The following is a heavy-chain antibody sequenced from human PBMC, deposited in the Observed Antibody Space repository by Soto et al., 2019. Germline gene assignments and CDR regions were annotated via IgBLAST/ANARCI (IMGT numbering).Heavy chain of an antibody. J-gene: IGHJ4*02. Sequence: QVQLQESGQGLVKPSETLSLTCTVPGGSVTIGTYYWSWIRQPPGKGLEWIGFIHYSRRTNYNLSLKSRVTMSVDWSKTPLSRKLTSVNAADTAVEYCPRGGDAYKNGHWGQGTLVTVSS. V-gene: IGHV4-61*01. CDR3: PRGGDAYKNGH. D-gene: IGHD2-21*01. CDR1: GGSVTIGTYY. CDR2: IHYSRRT.